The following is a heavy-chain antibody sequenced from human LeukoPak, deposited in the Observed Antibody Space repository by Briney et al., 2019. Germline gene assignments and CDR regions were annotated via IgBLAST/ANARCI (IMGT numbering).Heavy chain of an antibody. J-gene: IGHJ3*02. D-gene: IGHD5-12*01. CDR2: ISDRGSRT. V-gene: IGHV3-21*01. CDR1: GITLSIYG. CDR3: ARERGGYDDAFDI. Sequence: GGSLRLSCAVSGITLSIYGMSCVRQAPGKGLEWVAGISDRGSRTNYADSVKGRFTISRDNAKNSLYLQMNSLRAEDTAVYYCARERGGYDDAFDIWGQGTMVTVSS.